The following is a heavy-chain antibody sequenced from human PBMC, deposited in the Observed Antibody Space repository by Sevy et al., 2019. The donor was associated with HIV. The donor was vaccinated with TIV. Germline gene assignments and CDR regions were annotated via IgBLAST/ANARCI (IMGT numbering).Heavy chain of an antibody. CDR3: ERHGAKYSDGYRSHFDY. D-gene: IGHD5-18*01. CDR1: GYSFTSYW. V-gene: IGHV5-51*01. Sequence: GESLKISCKGSGYSFTSYWIGWVRQMPGKGLEWMGIIYPGDSDTRYSPSFQGQVTISADKSISTAYLQWSGLKASDTAMYYCERHGAKYSDGYRSHFDYWGQGTLVTVSS. J-gene: IGHJ4*02. CDR2: IYPGDSDT.